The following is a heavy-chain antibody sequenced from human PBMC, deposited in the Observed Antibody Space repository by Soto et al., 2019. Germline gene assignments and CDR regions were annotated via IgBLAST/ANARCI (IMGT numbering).Heavy chain of an antibody. CDR3: AREGALVVVAATLDYFDY. D-gene: IGHD2-15*01. CDR1: GYTFTSYG. J-gene: IGHJ4*02. Sequence: GASVKVSFKASGYTFTSYGISWVRQAPGQGLEWMGWISAYNGNTNYAQKLQGRVTMTTDTSTSTAYMELRSLRSDDTAVYYCAREGALVVVAATLDYFDYWGQGTLVTVSS. CDR2: ISAYNGNT. V-gene: IGHV1-18*01.